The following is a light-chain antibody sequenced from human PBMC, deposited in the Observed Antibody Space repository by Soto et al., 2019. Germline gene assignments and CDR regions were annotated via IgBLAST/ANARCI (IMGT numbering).Light chain of an antibody. CDR2: SAS. J-gene: IGKJ4*01. CDR1: QAIRND. Sequence: IQMTQSPSSLSASVGDRVTITCRASQAIRNDLGWYQQKPGKAPNRLIYSASSWENVVPSRFSGSGSGTAFTLSFRSLQPEDFATYYCLQWDSYPRTCGGGTKVDI. V-gene: IGKV1-17*01. CDR3: LQWDSYPRT.